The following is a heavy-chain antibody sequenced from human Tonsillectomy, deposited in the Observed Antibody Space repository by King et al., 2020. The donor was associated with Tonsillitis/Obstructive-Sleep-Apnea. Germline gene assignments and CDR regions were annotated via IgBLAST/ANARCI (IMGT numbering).Heavy chain of an antibody. J-gene: IGHJ4*02. D-gene: IGHD1-26*01. CDR2: IKSKTDGGTT. Sequence: VQLVESGGGLVKPGGSLRLSCAASGFTFSNAWMNWVRQAPGKGLEWVGRIKSKTDGGTTDYAAPVKGRFTISRDDSKNTLYLQMNSLKTEDTAVYYCHHDGKIVGATGFGYWGQGTLITVSS. CDR3: HHDGKIVGATGFGY. CDR1: GFTFSNAW. V-gene: IGHV3-15*07.